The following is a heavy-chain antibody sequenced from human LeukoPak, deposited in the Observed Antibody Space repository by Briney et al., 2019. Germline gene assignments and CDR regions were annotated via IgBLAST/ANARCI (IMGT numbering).Heavy chain of an antibody. CDR3: ARHGRGHCSGSNCYSNFDY. V-gene: IGHV4-39*01. Sequence: SETLSLTRTVSGGSISSSSYYWGWIRQPPGKGLEWIGSMCYSGSTYYNPSLKSRVTISVDTSKNQFSLNLSSVTAADTAVYYCARHGRGHCSGSNCYSNFDYWGQGTLVTVSS. D-gene: IGHD2-15*01. CDR2: MCYSGST. J-gene: IGHJ4*02. CDR1: GGSISSSSYY.